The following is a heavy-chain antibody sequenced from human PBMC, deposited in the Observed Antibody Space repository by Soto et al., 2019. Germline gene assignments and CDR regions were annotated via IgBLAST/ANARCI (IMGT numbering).Heavy chain of an antibody. CDR1: GGSIISSSYY. D-gene: IGHD2-2*01. CDR2: IYYSGST. CDR3: ARLGTVLVPAATYGTLDY. V-gene: IGHV4-39*01. Sequence: SETLSHTCTVSGGSIISSSYYWGWIRQPPGKGLEWIGSIYYSGSTYYNPSLKSRVTISVDTSKNQFSLKLSSVTAADTAVYYCARLGTVLVPAATYGTLDYWGQGTLVTVSS. J-gene: IGHJ4*02.